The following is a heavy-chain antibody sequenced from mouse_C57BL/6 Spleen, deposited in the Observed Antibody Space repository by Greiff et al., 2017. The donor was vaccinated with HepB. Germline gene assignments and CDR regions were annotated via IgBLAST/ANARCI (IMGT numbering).Heavy chain of an antibody. CDR1: GFTFSDYG. CDR2: ISSGSSTI. J-gene: IGHJ4*01. Sequence: EVQLVESGGGLVKPGGSLKLSCAASGFTFSDYGMHWVRQAPEKGLEWVAYISSGSSTIYYADTVKGRFTISRDNAKNTLFLQMTSRRSEDTAMYYCARNYGSRAYYYAMDYWGQGTSVTVSS. D-gene: IGHD1-1*01. CDR3: ARNYGSRAYYYAMDY. V-gene: IGHV5-17*01.